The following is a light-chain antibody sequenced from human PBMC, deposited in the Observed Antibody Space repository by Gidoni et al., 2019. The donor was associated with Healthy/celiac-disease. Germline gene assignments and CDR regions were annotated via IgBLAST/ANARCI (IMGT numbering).Light chain of an antibody. V-gene: IGLV2-11*01. Sequence: LTQPRSVSGSPGQSVTISCTGTSSDVGGYNYVSWYQQHPGKAPKLMIYDVSKRPSGVPDRFSGSKSGNTASLTISGLQAEDEADYYCCSYAGSYTVVFGGGTKLTVL. CDR2: DVS. CDR1: SSDVGGYNY. CDR3: CSYAGSYTVV. J-gene: IGLJ2*01.